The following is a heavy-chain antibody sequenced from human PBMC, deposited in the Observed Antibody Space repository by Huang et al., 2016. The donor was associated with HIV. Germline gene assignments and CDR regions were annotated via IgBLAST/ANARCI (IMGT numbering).Heavy chain of an antibody. D-gene: IGHD1-1*01. CDR1: GGSISYDH. CDR2: VYDTGTA. J-gene: IGHJ4*02. Sequence: QVHLQESGPGLVKPSETLSITCSVSGGSISYDHWGWIRQSPRKGLEWIGSVYDTGTANYNPALKGRFTRFLDKSKNQLSLNLGSRTAADTAIYYCARDNWVPFLTTFDSWGPGSLVTVSS. V-gene: IGHV4-59*01. CDR3: ARDNWVPFLTTFDS.